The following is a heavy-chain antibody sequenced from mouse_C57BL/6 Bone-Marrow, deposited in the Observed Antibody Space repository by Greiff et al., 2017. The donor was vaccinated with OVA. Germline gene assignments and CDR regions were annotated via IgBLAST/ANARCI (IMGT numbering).Heavy chain of an antibody. J-gene: IGHJ1*03. CDR1: GYTFTDYE. V-gene: IGHV1-15*01. CDR3: TRDGTTVVATDWYFDV. CDR2: IDPETGGT. D-gene: IGHD1-1*01. Sequence: QVQLQQSGAELVRPGASVTLSCKASGYTFTDYEMHWVKQTPVHGLEWIGAIDPETGGTAYNQKFKGKAILTADKSSSTAYMERRSLTSEDSAVYYCTRDGTTVVATDWYFDVWGTGTTVTVSS.